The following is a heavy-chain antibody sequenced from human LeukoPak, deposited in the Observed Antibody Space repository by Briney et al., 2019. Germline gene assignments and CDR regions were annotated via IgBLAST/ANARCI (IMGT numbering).Heavy chain of an antibody. D-gene: IGHD5-12*01. J-gene: IGHJ4*02. Sequence: GGSLRLSCAASGFTVSSNYMSWVRQAPGKGLEWVSVIYSGGSTYYADSVKGRFTISRDNSKNTLYLQMNSLRAEDTAVYYCARVFWDSCYDFSDYWGQGTLVTVSS. CDR2: IYSGGST. CDR3: ARVFWDSCYDFSDY. CDR1: GFTVSSNY. V-gene: IGHV3-66*01.